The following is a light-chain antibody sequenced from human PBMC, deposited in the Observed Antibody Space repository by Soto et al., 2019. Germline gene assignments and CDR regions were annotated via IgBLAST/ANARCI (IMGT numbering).Light chain of an antibody. V-gene: IGKV1-5*03. CDR2: KAS. CDR1: QTISSW. J-gene: IGKJ1*01. CDR3: QQYNNWPPT. Sequence: DIQMTQSPSTLSASVRDRVTITCRASQTISSWLAWFQQRPGRAPKFLIYKASSLKNGVPLRFSGSGSGTQFTLTNSSLQPDDFAVYYCQQYNNWPPTFGQGTKVDIK.